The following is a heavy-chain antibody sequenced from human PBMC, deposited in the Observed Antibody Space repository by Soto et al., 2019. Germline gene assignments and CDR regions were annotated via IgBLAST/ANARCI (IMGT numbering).Heavy chain of an antibody. CDR3: ARCAEVRGVILYYFDD. CDR2: ISAYNGNT. V-gene: IGHV1-18*01. Sequence: QVQLVQSGAEVKKPGASVKVSCKASGYTFTSYGISWVRQAPGQGLEWMGWISAYNGNTNYAQKLQGRVTMTTDTXTXXADRELRSLGSDDTAVDYCARCAEVRGVILYYFDDWGQGTLVTVSS. D-gene: IGHD3-10*01. CDR1: GYTFTSYG. J-gene: IGHJ4*02.